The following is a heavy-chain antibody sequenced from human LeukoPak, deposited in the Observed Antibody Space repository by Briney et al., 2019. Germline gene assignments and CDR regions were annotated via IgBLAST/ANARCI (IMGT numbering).Heavy chain of an antibody. CDR2: IYSGGYT. Sequence: GGSLGLSCAASGFTVSSTYLTWVRQAPGKGLEWLSVIYSGGYTYYADSVKGRFFISRDISENMVYLQMNSLSVEDTAVYFCAGGRPAHYFDSWGPGTLVTVSS. CDR1: GFTVSSTY. CDR3: AGGRPAHYFDS. V-gene: IGHV3-66*01. J-gene: IGHJ4*02. D-gene: IGHD6-6*01.